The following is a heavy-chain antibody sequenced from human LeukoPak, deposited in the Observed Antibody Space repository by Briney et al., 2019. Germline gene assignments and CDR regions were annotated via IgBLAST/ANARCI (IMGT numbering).Heavy chain of an antibody. CDR2: ISETSRKT. D-gene: IGHD5-24*01. Sequence: RGSLRLSCAASGFTFNIYAVSWVRQAPEKGLEWVSAISETSRKTYYADPVKGRFTISRDNSKNTLYLQMNDLRDEDTAVYYCVQEARRDGYKLAPVAEHWGQGTLVTVSS. V-gene: IGHV3-23*01. J-gene: IGHJ1*01. CDR1: GFTFNIYA. CDR3: VQEARRDGYKLAPVAEH.